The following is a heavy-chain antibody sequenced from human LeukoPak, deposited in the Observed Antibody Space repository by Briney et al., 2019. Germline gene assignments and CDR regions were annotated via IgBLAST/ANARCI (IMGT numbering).Heavy chain of an antibody. Sequence: SQTLSLTCAVSGGSISSGGYSWSWTRQPPGKGLEWIGYIYYSGSTYYNPSLKSRVTISVDTSKNQFSLKLSSVTAADTAVYYCARGRGYGSGSPLAYWGQETLVTVSS. CDR3: ARGRGYGSGSPLAY. V-gene: IGHV4-31*11. CDR1: GGSISSGGYS. J-gene: IGHJ4*02. D-gene: IGHD3-10*01. CDR2: IYYSGST.